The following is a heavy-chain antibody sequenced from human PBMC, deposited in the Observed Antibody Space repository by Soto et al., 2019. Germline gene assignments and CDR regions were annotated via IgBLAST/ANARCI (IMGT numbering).Heavy chain of an antibody. J-gene: IGHJ6*02. CDR2: SSGSGGST. V-gene: IGHV3-23*01. Sequence: EGSLVLSCAASGVACSSYGMIWVRPAQGKGLEWVSASSGSGGSTYYADSVKGRFTVSRDNSKNTLYLQMNSLRAEDTAVYYCAKDPPPIAAAGPNYYGMDVCGQGTTVSVSS. CDR1: GVACSSYG. CDR3: AKDPPPIAAAGPNYYGMDV. D-gene: IGHD6-13*01.